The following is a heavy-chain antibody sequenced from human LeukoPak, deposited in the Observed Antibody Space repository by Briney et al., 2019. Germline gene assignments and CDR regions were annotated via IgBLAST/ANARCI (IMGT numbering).Heavy chain of an antibody. D-gene: IGHD3-22*01. CDR3: ARDVGYYDSSGYLDAFDI. V-gene: IGHV4-39*07. Sequence: SETLSLTCTVSGGSISSSSYYWGWIRQPPGKGLEWIGSIYYSGSTYYNPSLKSRVTISVDTSKNQFSLKLSSVTAADTAVYYCARDVGYYDSSGYLDAFDIWGQGTMVTVSS. CDR2: IYYSGST. J-gene: IGHJ3*02. CDR1: GGSISSSSYY.